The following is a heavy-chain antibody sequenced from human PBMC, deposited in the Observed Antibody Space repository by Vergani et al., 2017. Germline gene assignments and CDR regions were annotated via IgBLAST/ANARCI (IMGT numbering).Heavy chain of an antibody. J-gene: IGHJ4*02. CDR1: GFTFSSYA. D-gene: IGHD4-11*01. V-gene: IGHV3-21*01. CDR3: ARDLNYATVTTADY. CDR2: ISSSSSYI. Sequence: EVQLLESGGGLVQPGGSLRLSCAASGFTFSSYAMSWVRQAPGKGLEWVSSISSSSSYIYYADSVKGRFTISRDNAKNSLYLQINSLRAEDTAVYYCARDLNYATVTTADYWGQGTLVTVSS.